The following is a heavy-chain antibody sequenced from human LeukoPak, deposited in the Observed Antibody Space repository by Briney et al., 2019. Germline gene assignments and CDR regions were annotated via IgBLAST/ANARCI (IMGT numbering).Heavy chain of an antibody. CDR1: GYSFTSYW. CDR3: ARRSYDILTGYPDAFDI. V-gene: IGHV5-51*01. CDR2: IHPGDSDT. D-gene: IGHD3-9*01. J-gene: IGHJ3*02. Sequence: GESLKISCKGSGYSFTSYWIGWVRQMPGKGLEWMGIIHPGDSDTRYSPSFQGQVTISADKSISTAYLQWSSLKASDTAMYYCARRSYDILTGYPDAFDIWGQGTMVTVSS.